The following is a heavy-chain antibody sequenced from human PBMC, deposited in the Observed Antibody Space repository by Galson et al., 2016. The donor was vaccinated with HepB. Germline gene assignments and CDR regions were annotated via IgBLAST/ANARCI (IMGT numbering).Heavy chain of an antibody. CDR2: NIPILTVP. CDR1: GGAFSSNA. J-gene: IGHJ4*01. CDR3: ATRTVTSDY. V-gene: IGHV1-69*04. D-gene: IGHD4-11*01. Sequence: SVTVSCKASGGAFSSNAISWVRQAPGQGPEWMGRNIPILTVPTYAQKFPGRVTITADKSSNTVYMELSSLRSEDTAGYFCATRTVTSDYWGHGTLVTVSS.